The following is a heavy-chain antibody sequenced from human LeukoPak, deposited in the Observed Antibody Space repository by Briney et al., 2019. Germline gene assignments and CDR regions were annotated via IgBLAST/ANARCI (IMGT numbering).Heavy chain of an antibody. CDR2: IYYSGST. D-gene: IGHD3-3*01. CDR1: GGSISSYY. V-gene: IGHV4-59*01. J-gene: IGHJ5*02. Sequence: SETLSLTCTVSGGSISSYYWSWVRQPPGKGLEWIGYIYYSGSTTYNPSLKSRVTISVDTSKNQFSLKLSSVTAADTAVYYCAGGGYDFWSGLTNWFDPWGQGTLVTVSS. CDR3: AGGGYDFWSGLTNWFDP.